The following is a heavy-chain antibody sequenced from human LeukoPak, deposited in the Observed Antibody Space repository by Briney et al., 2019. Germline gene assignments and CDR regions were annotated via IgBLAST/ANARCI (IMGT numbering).Heavy chain of an antibody. D-gene: IGHD3-10*01. CDR1: GFTFSNYA. V-gene: IGHV3-23*01. Sequence: GESLRLSCAASGFTFSNYAMSWVRQAPAQGLEWVSTISGGGGSTYHADSVKGRFTISRDNSKNTLYLQMNSLRAEDTAVYYCAKYGLYGSGSYYDYWGQGTLVTVHS. CDR3: AKYGLYGSGSYYDY. J-gene: IGHJ4*02. CDR2: ISGGGGST.